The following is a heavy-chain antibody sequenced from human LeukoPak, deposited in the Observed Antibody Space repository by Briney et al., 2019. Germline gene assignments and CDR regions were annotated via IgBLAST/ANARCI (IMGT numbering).Heavy chain of an antibody. V-gene: IGHV2-5*01. D-gene: IGHD3-16*02. J-gene: IGHJ4*02. CDR2: IYWNDDK. Sequence: SGPTLVNPTQTLTLTCTFSGFSLSTSGVGVGWIRQPPGKALEWLALIYWNDDKRYSPSLKSRLTITQDTSKKQVLLTMTNMDPVDTATYYCANMITFGGVIVPVGFDYWGQGTLVTVSS. CDR1: GFSLSTSGVG. CDR3: ANMITFGGVIVPVGFDY.